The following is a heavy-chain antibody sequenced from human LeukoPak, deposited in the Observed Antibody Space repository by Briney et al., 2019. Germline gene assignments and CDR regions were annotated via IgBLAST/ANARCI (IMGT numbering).Heavy chain of an antibody. V-gene: IGHV3-23*01. Sequence: GGSLRLSCAASGFTFNTYWMNWVRQAPGKGLEWVSAISGSGSSTYYADSVKGRFTVSRDNSKNTLYLQMNSLRAEDTAVYYCAKDGKDDFWSGYYDKYYFDYWGQGTLVTVSS. CDR2: ISGSGSST. CDR3: AKDGKDDFWSGYYDKYYFDY. J-gene: IGHJ4*02. D-gene: IGHD3-3*01. CDR1: GFTFNTYW.